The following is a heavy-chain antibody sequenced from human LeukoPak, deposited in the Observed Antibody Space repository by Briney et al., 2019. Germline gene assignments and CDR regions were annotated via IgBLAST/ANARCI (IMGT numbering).Heavy chain of an antibody. D-gene: IGHD5-12*01. CDR1: GYTFSAYY. CDR3: ARFASVAHFDN. J-gene: IGHJ4*02. V-gene: IGHV1-2*04. CDR2: INPNSGGT. Sequence: ASVKVSCKASGYTFSAYYIQWVRQAPGQGLEWMGWINPNSGGTNYAQKFQGWVTMTTDASTSTAYMELRRLRSDDTAVYYCARFASVAHFDNWGQGTLVTVSS.